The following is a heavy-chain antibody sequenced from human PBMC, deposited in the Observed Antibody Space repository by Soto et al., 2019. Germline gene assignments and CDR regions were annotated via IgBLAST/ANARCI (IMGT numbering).Heavy chain of an antibody. CDR3: ARGYAFDI. V-gene: IGHV4-4*02. J-gene: IGHJ3*02. CDR1: GASITRDSW. CDR2: IHQSGST. Sequence: SETLSLTCTVSGASITRDSWWSWVRQPPGKGLEWIGEIHQSGSTNYNPSLKSRSTTSIDKSKKQFSLKLTSVTAADTAVYYCARGYAFDIWGQGTMVTVAS.